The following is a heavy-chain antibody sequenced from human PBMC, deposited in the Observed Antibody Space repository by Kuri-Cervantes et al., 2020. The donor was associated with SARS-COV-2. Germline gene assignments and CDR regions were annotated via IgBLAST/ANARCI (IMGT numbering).Heavy chain of an antibody. Sequence: GESLKISCAASGFTFSSYSMHWVRQAPGKGLVWVSTITGSGTYTYYADSVKGRFTISRDNSKNTLFLQMNSLGGEDTAVYYCARSVGVVVPAAMGDYHYYGMDVWGQGTTVTVSS. CDR1: GFTFSSYS. CDR3: ARSVGVVVPAAMGDYHYYGMDV. CDR2: ITGSGTYT. J-gene: IGHJ6*02. D-gene: IGHD2-2*01. V-gene: IGHV3-23*01.